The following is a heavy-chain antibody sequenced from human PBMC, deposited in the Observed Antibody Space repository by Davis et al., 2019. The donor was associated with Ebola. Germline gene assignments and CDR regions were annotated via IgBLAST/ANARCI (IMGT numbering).Heavy chain of an antibody. Sequence: SLKISCAASGFTFDDYAMHWVRQAPGKGLEWVSSISWNSVYIDYADSVQGRFTISRNNAKNSLYLQMSSLRPEDTALYYCAKGQGYSYGDHFDYWGQGTLVTVAS. CDR2: ISWNSVYI. CDR3: AKGQGYSYGDHFDY. CDR1: GFTFDDYA. D-gene: IGHD5-18*01. V-gene: IGHV3-9*01. J-gene: IGHJ4*02.